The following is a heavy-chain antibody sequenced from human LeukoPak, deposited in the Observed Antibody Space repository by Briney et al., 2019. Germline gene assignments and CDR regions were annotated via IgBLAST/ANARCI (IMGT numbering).Heavy chain of an antibody. V-gene: IGHV4-59*12. J-gene: IGHJ4*02. CDR3: ARGKDYSNTLFDY. CDR1: GGSISSYY. Sequence: PSETLSLTCTVSGGSISSYYWSWIRQPPGKGLEWIGYIYYSGSTNYNPSLKSRVTISVDTSKNQFSLKLSSVTAADTAVYYCARGKDYSNTLFDYWGQGTLVTVSS. D-gene: IGHD6-13*01. CDR2: IYYSGST.